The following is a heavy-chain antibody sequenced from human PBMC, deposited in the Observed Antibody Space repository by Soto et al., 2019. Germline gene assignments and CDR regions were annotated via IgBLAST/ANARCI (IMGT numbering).Heavy chain of an antibody. Sequence: SETLSLTCAVYGGSFSGYYWSWIRQPPGKGLEWIGEINHSGSTNYNPSLKSRVTISVDTSKNQFSLKLSSVTAADTAVYYCARGGYNWILFDPWGQGTLVTVSS. CDR1: GGSFSGYY. CDR3: ARGGYNWILFDP. V-gene: IGHV4-34*01. J-gene: IGHJ5*02. D-gene: IGHD1-1*01. CDR2: INHSGST.